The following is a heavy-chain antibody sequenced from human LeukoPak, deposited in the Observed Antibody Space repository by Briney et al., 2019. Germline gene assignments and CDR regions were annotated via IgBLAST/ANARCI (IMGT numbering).Heavy chain of an antibody. Sequence: PSETLSLTCAVSGGSISSSNWWSWVRQPPGKGLEWIGEIYHSGSTNYNPSLKSRVTISVDKSKNQFSLKLSSVTAADTAVYYCARVPSDYYDSPNAFDIWGQGTMVTVSS. CDR1: GGSISSSNW. J-gene: IGHJ3*02. D-gene: IGHD3-22*01. CDR3: ARVPSDYYDSPNAFDI. V-gene: IGHV4-4*02. CDR2: IYHSGST.